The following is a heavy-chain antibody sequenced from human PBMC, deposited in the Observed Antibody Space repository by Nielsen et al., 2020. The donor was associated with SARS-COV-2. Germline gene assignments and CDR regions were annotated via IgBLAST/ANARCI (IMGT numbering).Heavy chain of an antibody. J-gene: IGHJ4*02. CDR2: ISGSGGST. D-gene: IGHD1-1*01. V-gene: IGHV3-23*01. Sequence: GGSLRLSGAASGFTFSSYAMSWVRQAPGKGLEWVSAISGSGGSTYYADSVKGRFPISRDNSKNTLYLQMNSLRAEDTAVYYCAKDVEQTTPFDYWGQGTLVTVSS. CDR1: GFTFSSYA. CDR3: AKDVEQTTPFDY.